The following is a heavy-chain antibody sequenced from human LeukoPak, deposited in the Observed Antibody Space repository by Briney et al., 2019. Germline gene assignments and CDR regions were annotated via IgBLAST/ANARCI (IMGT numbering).Heavy chain of an antibody. V-gene: IGHV4-59*01. CDR3: ARGIDDYVWGSYRSVSYYYYYYMDV. J-gene: IGHJ6*03. D-gene: IGHD3-16*02. CDR1: GGSISSYY. CDR2: IYYSGST. Sequence: SETLSLTCTVSGGSISSYYWSWIRQPPGKGLEWIGYIYYSGSTNYNPSLKSQVTISVDTSKNKFSLKLSSVPDADTAVYYCARGIDDYVWGSYRSVSYYYYYYMDVWGKGTTVTISS.